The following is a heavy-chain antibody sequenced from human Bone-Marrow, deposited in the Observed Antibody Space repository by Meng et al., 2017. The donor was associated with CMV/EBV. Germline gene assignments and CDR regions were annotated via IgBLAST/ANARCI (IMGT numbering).Heavy chain of an antibody. V-gene: IGHV3-48*04. J-gene: IGHJ4*02. D-gene: IGHD2-2*01. CDR1: GFTFSSYS. Sequence: GESLKISCAASGFTFSSYSMNWVRQAPGKGLEWVSYISSSSSTIYYADSVKGRFTISRDNAKNSLYLQMNSLRAEDTAVYYCARDSSRSGVYWGQGTLVTVSS. CDR3: ARDSSRSGVY. CDR2: ISSSSSTI.